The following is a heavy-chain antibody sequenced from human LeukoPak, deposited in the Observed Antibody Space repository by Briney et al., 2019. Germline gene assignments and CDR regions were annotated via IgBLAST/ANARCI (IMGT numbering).Heavy chain of an antibody. D-gene: IGHD7-27*01. CDR1: GYTFTGYY. CDR3: ARAGPLYTGAYLAY. V-gene: IGHV1-2*02. J-gene: IGHJ4*02. Sequence: ASVKVSCKASGYTFTGYYMHWVRQAPGQGLQWIGWINPNSGDTISAQKLHGRVTLTTDTSITTAYMELSSLTSDDTAVYFCARAGPLYTGAYLAYWGQGTLVTVSS. CDR2: INPNSGDT.